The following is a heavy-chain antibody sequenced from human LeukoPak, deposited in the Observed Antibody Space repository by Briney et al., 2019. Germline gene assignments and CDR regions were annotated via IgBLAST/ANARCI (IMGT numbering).Heavy chain of an antibody. Sequence: GGSLRLSCAASGFTFSDYSMNWVRQAPGKGLEWISYIEIDSGNTNYADSVKGRFTISGDKAKNSLYLQMNSLRVEDTAVYYYARDYKYAFDNWRQGTLVTVSS. CDR3: ARDYKYAFDN. D-gene: IGHD5-24*01. CDR1: GFTFSDYS. CDR2: IEIDSGNT. V-gene: IGHV3-48*01. J-gene: IGHJ4*02.